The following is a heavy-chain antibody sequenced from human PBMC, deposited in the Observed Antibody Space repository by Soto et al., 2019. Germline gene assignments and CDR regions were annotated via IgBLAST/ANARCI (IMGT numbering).Heavy chain of an antibody. CDR2: INHSGST. V-gene: IGHV4-34*01. J-gene: IGHJ4*02. D-gene: IGHD4-17*01. CDR1: GGSFSGYY. Sequence: SETLSLTCAVYGGSFSGYYWSWIRQPPGKGLEWIGEINHSGSTNYNPSLNSRVTISVDRSKNQYSLKLSSVTAADTAVYYCASGLVTTLHYWGQGTLVTVSS. CDR3: ASGLVTTLHY.